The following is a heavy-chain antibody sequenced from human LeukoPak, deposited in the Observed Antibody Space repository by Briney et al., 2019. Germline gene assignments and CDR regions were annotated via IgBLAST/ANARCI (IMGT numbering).Heavy chain of an antibody. CDR1: GFTFDDYA. V-gene: IGHV3-9*01. Sequence: PGRSLRLSCAASGFTFDDYAMHWVRQAPGKGLEWVSGISWNSGSIGCADSVKGRFTISRDNAKNSLYLQMNSLRAEDTALYYCAKAGEDRWELLPSWGQGTLVTVSS. CDR2: ISWNSGSI. D-gene: IGHD1-26*01. J-gene: IGHJ4*02. CDR3: AKAGEDRWELLPS.